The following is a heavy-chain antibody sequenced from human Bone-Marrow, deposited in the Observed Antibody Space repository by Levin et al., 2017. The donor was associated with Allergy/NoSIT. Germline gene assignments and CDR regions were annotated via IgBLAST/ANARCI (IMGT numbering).Heavy chain of an antibody. V-gene: IGHV1-8*01. J-gene: IGHJ4*02. CDR1: GYTFTTYN. CDR2: MNPNSGNT. CDR3: ARVIGAAGG. Sequence: VASVKVSCKASGYTFTTYNINWVRQATGQGLEWMGWMNPNSGNTGYAEKFQGRVTMTRDTSINTAYMELSSLRSEDTAVYYCARVIGAAGGWGQGTLVTVSS. D-gene: IGHD6-13*01.